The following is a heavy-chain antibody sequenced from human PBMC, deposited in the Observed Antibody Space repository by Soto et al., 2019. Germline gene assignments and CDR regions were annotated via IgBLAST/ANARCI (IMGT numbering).Heavy chain of an antibody. CDR2: ISSNGVGT. Sequence: EVQLAESGGGLAQPGGSLRPSVAASGFTLSGYAMDWVGQAPGKGLEYVSGISSNGVGTYYANSVQGRFTISRDNSKNTVYLQMGSLRPEDMAVYYCARRARPDFYYMDVWGKGTTVTVS. CDR1: GFTLSGYA. J-gene: IGHJ6*03. V-gene: IGHV3-64*01. D-gene: IGHD6-6*01. CDR3: ARRARPDFYYMDV.